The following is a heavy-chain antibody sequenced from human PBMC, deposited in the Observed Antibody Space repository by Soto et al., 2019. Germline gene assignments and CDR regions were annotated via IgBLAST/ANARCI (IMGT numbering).Heavy chain of an antibody. V-gene: IGHV4-39*01. D-gene: IGHD3-10*01. CDR3: ERSSITPRLFMYPFDF. Sequence: SQIMSLPRTVSCGTIVDISHCCVWNRKTPGKGLERIGNIYYDGNTYYNPSLKSRVTISLDTSKNQFSLRLNSVTAADTAVYFCERSSITPRLFMYPFDFWGQGTLVTVSS. J-gene: IGHJ4*02. CDR1: CGTIVDISHC. CDR2: IYYDGNT.